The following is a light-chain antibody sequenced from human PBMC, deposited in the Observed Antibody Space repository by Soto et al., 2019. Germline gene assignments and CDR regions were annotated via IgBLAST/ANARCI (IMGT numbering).Light chain of an antibody. CDR1: SSKIGSHY. CDR3: SAWDESLSGMV. Sequence: QSVLTQPPSASGTTGQRVTMSCSGSSSKIGSHYVYWYQQLPGPAPKLLIYRNNQRPSGVPDRCSGSQSGTSASLAISGVRSEDEAYYYCSAWDESLSGMVFGGGTKRTVL. CDR2: RNN. V-gene: IGLV1-47*01. J-gene: IGLJ2*01.